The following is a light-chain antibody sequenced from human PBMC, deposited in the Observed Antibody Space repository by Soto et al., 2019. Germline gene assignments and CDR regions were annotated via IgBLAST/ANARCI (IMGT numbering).Light chain of an antibody. J-gene: IGLJ2*01. CDR1: SSNIGAGYD. V-gene: IGLV1-40*01. CDR3: QSFDISLSAAA. Sequence: QSVLTQPPSVSGAPGQRVTISCTGGSSNIGAGYDVHWYQQLPGTAPKLLIYDNTHRPSGVPDRFSASRSGTSASLAITGLQAEDEADYYCQSFDISLSAAAIGGGTQLTVL. CDR2: DNT.